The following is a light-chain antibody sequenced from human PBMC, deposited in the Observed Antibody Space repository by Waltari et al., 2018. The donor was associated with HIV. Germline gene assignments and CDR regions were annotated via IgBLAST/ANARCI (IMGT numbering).Light chain of an antibody. CDR1: QILLHRNGYNY. V-gene: IGKV2-28*01. CDR2: LGS. Sequence: DIVMTQSPLSLPVTPGEPASISCRSSQILLHRNGYNYLDWYLQKPGQSPQLLIYLGSNRASGVPDRFSGSGSGTYFTLKISRVEAEDVGVYYCMQALQTPFTFGPGTKVDIK. CDR3: MQALQTPFT. J-gene: IGKJ3*01.